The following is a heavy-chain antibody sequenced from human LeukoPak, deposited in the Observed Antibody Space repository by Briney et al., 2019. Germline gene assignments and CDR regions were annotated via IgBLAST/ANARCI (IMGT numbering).Heavy chain of an antibody. CDR3: ARGKTIVVVITQEYYYYYYMDV. J-gene: IGHJ6*03. CDR1: GYPFTSYD. CDR2: MNPNSGNT. D-gene: IGHD3-22*01. Sequence: GASVKVSCKASGYPFTSYDINWVGQANGQGLEWMGWMNPNSGNTGYAQKFQGRVTMTRNTSISTAYMELSSLRSEDTAVYYCARGKTIVVVITQEYYYYYYMDVWGKGTTVTVSS. V-gene: IGHV1-8*01.